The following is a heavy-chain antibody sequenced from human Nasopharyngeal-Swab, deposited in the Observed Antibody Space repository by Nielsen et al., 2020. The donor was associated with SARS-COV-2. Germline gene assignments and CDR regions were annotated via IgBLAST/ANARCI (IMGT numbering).Heavy chain of an antibody. V-gene: IGHV3-66*01. CDR3: AREFYYRFDY. Sequence: VRQAPGKGLEWVSVMYHDGRTYNTDSVKGRFTISRDNSKNTVYLQMNSLRAEDTAVYYSAREFYYRFDYWGQGTLVTVSS. CDR2: MYHDGRT. D-gene: IGHD3-10*01. J-gene: IGHJ4*02.